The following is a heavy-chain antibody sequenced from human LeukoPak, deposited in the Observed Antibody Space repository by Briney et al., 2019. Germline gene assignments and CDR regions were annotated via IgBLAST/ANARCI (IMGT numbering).Heavy chain of an antibody. D-gene: IGHD3-3*01. CDR2: ISGSGGST. J-gene: IGHJ4*02. CDR1: GFTFSSYA. Sequence: GGSLRLSCAASGFTFSSYAMSWVRQAPGKGLEWVSAISGSGGSTYYADSVKGRFTISRDNSKNTLYLQMNSQRAEDTAVYYCAKDSRRITIFGVVTRGPHYFDYWGQGTLVTVSS. CDR3: AKDSRRITIFGVVTRGPHYFDY. V-gene: IGHV3-23*01.